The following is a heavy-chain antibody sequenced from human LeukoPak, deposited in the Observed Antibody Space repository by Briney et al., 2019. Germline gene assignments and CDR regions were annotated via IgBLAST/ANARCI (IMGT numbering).Heavy chain of an antibody. CDR2: IYHSGST. Sequence: PSETLSLTCAVSGGSISSGGYSWSWIRQPPGKGLEWIGYIYHSGSTNYNPSLKSRVTISVDTSKNQFSLKLSSVTAADTAVYYCARRDSSGYYAHVRMYFDYWGQGTLVTVSS. CDR3: ARRDSSGYYAHVRMYFDY. D-gene: IGHD3-22*01. CDR1: GGSISSGGYS. V-gene: IGHV4-30-2*01. J-gene: IGHJ4*02.